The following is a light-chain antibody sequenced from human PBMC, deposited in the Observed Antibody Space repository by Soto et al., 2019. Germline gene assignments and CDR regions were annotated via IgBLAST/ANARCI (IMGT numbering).Light chain of an antibody. V-gene: IGKV1-5*01. CDR2: DAS. CDR3: QQYNSYSRT. J-gene: IGKJ1*01. CDR1: QSISSW. Sequence: DIQMTQSPSTLSASVGDRVTITCRASQSISSWLAWYQQKPGKAPKLLIYDASSVESGVPSRFSGSGSGTEFTLTISSLQPDDVATDYCQQYNSYSRTFGQGTKVDI.